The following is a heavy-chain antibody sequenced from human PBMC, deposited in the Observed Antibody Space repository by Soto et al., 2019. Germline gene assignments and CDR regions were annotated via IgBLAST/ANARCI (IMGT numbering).Heavy chain of an antibody. CDR2: IYYSGST. D-gene: IGHD2-2*01. Sequence: PSETLSLTCTVSGVSISSGGYYWTWLRQHPGKGLVWIGYIYYSGSTYYNPSLRSRVFLSVDTSKNQFSLKLSSVTAADTAVYYCARDPYCSRTSCENYFDYWGQGTLVTVSS. J-gene: IGHJ4*02. CDR3: ARDPYCSRTSCENYFDY. CDR1: GVSISSGGYY. V-gene: IGHV4-31*03.